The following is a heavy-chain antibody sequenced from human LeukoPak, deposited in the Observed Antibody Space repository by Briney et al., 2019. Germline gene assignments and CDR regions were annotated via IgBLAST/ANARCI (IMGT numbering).Heavy chain of an antibody. V-gene: IGHV3-7*01. D-gene: IGHD1-26*01. Sequence: GGSLRLSCAASGFTFSIYWMSWVRQAPGKGLEWVANIKEDGSEKYYVDSVKGRFTISRDNAKNSLYLQMNSLRVEDTAVYYCARDVAGSLDYWGQGTLVTVSS. CDR1: GFTFSIYW. CDR2: IKEDGSEK. CDR3: ARDVAGSLDY. J-gene: IGHJ4*02.